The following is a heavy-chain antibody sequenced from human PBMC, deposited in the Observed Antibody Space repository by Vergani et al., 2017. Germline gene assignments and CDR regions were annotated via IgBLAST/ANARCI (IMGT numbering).Heavy chain of an antibody. V-gene: IGHV1-2*02. CDR2: INPNSGGT. D-gene: IGHD2-2*01. J-gene: IGHJ4*02. CDR3: ARVGTSSNRDYFDY. Sequence: QVQLVQSGAEVKKPGSSVKVSCKASGYTFTDYFMHWVRQAPGQGLEWMGWINPNSGGTNYAQKFQGRVTMTRDTSISTAYMELSNLRSDDTAVYYCARVGTSSNRDYFDYWGQGTLDTVSS. CDR1: GYTFTDYF.